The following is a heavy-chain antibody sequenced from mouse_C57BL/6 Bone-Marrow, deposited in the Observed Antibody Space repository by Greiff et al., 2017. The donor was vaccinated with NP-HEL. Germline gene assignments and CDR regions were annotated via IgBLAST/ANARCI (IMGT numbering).Heavy chain of an antibody. J-gene: IGHJ3*01. CDR3: ARQGRAGDRARFAY. CDR2: ISNGGGST. CDR1: GFTFSDYY. V-gene: IGHV5-12*01. D-gene: IGHD3-1*01. Sequence: EVKLMESGGGLVQPGGSLKLSCAASGFTFSDYYMYWVRQTPEKRLEWVAYISNGGGSTYYPDTVKGRFTISRDNAKNTLYLQMSRLKSEDTAMYYCARQGRAGDRARFAYWGQGTLVTVSA.